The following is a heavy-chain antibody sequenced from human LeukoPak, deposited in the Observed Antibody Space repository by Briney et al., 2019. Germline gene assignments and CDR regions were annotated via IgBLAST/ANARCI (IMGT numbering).Heavy chain of an antibody. V-gene: IGHV3-23*01. J-gene: IGHJ4*02. CDR1: GFTFSSYA. Sequence: PGGSLRLSCAASGFTFSSYAMSWVRQAPGKGLEWVSAISGSGGSTYYADSVKGRFTISRDNSKNTLYLQMNSLRAEDTAVYYCAKAVTGEKYYDFWSGYYRGFYFDYWGQGTLVTVSS. CDR2: ISGSGGST. D-gene: IGHD3-3*01. CDR3: AKAVTGEKYYDFWSGYYRGFYFDY.